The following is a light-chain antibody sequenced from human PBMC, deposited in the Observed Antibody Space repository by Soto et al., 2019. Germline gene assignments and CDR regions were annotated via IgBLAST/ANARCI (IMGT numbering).Light chain of an antibody. J-gene: IGLJ3*02. CDR2: EVS. CDR3: SSYAGSTDWV. CDR1: SSDVGGYNY. V-gene: IGLV2-8*01. Sequence: QSALTQPPSASGSTGQSVTISCTGTSSDVGGYNYVSWYQQHPGKAPKLMIYEVSKRPSGVPDRFSGSKSGNTASLTVSGLQAEDEADYYCSSYAGSTDWVFGGGTKLTVL.